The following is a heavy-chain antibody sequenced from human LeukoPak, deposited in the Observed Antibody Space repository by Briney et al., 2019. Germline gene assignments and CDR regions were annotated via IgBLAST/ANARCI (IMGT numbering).Heavy chain of an antibody. J-gene: IGHJ4*02. D-gene: IGHD5-18*01. CDR3: ARVGYSNSYDY. V-gene: IGHV1-8*03. Sequence: ASVKVSCKASGYTFTSFDINWVRQATGQGLEWMGWMNPNSGNTGYAQKFQGRVTITWNTSISTAYMDLSSLRSEDTAVYYCARVGYSNSYDYRGQGTLVTVPS. CDR1: GYTFTSFD. CDR2: MNPNSGNT.